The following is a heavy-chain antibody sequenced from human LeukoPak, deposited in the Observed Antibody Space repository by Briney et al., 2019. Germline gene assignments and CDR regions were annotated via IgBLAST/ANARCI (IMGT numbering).Heavy chain of an antibody. D-gene: IGHD2-21*01. CDR1: GVTFSGYD. CDR3: AKDSWSFHDAFDI. CDR2: ISAEGDT. Sequence: GGSLRLSCAASGVTFSGYDIHWVRQAAGKGLEWVSTISAEGDTFYADSVKGRFTISREDAKNSLYLQMTTLGAGDTAVYYCAKDSWSFHDAFDIWGQGTMVTVSS. J-gene: IGHJ3*02. V-gene: IGHV3-13*04.